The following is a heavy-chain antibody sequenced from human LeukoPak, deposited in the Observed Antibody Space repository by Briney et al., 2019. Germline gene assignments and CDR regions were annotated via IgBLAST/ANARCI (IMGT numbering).Heavy chain of an antibody. CDR2: ISGSGGDT. Sequence: PGGSLRLSCAASGFTFNSYAMTWVRQAPGKGLEWVSAISGSGGDTEYADSVKGRFTISRDNSRNTVYLQVNRLRVEDTAVYYCAKDTGSARLDYWGQGTLVTVSS. V-gene: IGHV3-23*01. CDR1: GFTFNSYA. CDR3: AKDTGSARLDY. D-gene: IGHD4-17*01. J-gene: IGHJ4*02.